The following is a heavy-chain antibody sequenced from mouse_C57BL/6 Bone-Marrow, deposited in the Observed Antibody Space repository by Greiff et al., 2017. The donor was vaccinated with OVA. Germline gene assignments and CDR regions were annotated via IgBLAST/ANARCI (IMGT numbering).Heavy chain of an antibody. Sequence: EVQVVESGGGLVQPKGSLKLSCAASGFSFNTYAMNWVRQAPGKGLEWVARIRSKSNNYATYYADSVKDRFTISRDDSESMLYLQMNNLKTEDTAMYYCVRQGDYYGSSPAWFAYWGQGTLVTVSA. CDR1: GFSFNTYA. J-gene: IGHJ3*01. CDR3: VRQGDYYGSSPAWFAY. V-gene: IGHV10-1*01. D-gene: IGHD1-1*01. CDR2: IRSKSNNYAT.